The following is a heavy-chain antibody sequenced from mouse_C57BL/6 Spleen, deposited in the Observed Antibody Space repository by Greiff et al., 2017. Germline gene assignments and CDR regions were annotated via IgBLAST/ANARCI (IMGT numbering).Heavy chain of an antibody. CDR1: GYTFTSYW. J-gene: IGHJ4*01. V-gene: IGHV1-52*01. CDR3: ARRGYYSNPGAMDY. D-gene: IGHD2-5*01. Sequence: QVQLQQPGAELVRPGSSVKLSCKASGYTFTSYWMPWVKQRPIQGLEWIGNIDPSDSETNYNQKFKDKATLTVDKSSSTAYMQLSSLTSEDSAVXYCARRGYYSNPGAMDYWGQGTSVTVSS. CDR2: IDPSDSET.